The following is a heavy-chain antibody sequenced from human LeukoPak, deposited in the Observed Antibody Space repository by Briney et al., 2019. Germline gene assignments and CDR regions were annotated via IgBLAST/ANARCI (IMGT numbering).Heavy chain of an antibody. CDR3: ARDPGKGPYGMDV. Sequence: PGGSLRLSCAASGFTFSDSYMSWVRQAPGKGLEWVSYISGSGDIIYYSGSVKGRFAVSRDNAKNSVYLQMNSLRAADTAVYYCARDPGKGPYGMDVWGQGTTVTVSS. J-gene: IGHJ6*02. CDR2: ISGSGDII. D-gene: IGHD4-23*01. CDR1: GFTFSDSY. V-gene: IGHV3-11*01.